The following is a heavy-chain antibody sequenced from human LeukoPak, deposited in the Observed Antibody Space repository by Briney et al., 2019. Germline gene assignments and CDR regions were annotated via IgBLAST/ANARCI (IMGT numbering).Heavy chain of an antibody. CDR2: IYTSGST. CDR3: ARDPDGDYAYFDY. V-gene: IGHV4-61*02. J-gene: IGHJ4*02. Sequence: SETLSLTCTVSGGSISSGSYYWSWIRQPAGKGLEWIGRIYTSGSTNYNPSLKSRVTISVDTSKNQFSLKLSSVTAADTAAYYCARDPDGDYAYFDYWGQGTLVTVSS. CDR1: GGSISSGSYY. D-gene: IGHD4-17*01.